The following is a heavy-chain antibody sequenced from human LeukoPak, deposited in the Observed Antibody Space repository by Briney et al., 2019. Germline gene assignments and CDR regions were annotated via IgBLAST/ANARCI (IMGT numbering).Heavy chain of an antibody. V-gene: IGHV3-66*02. D-gene: IGHD6-13*01. CDR1: VFTVSTNY. J-gene: IGHJ4*02. Sequence: PGGSLRLSCAASVFTVSTNYMNWVRQAPGKGLEWVSIIYSGRDTYYADSVKGRFTISRDNSKNTLYLQMNSLRAEDTAVYYCTRGPGSTWYSDYWGQGTLVTVSS. CDR2: IYSGRDT. CDR3: TRGPGSTWYSDY.